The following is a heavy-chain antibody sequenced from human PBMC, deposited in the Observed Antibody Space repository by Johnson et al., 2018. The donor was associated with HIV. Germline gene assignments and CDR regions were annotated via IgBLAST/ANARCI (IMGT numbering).Heavy chain of an antibody. CDR3: ARSPRIVVVVAATVGHAFDI. D-gene: IGHD2-15*01. CDR2: ISYDGSNK. Sequence: QVQLVESGGGVVQPGRSLRLSCVASGFTFSSYGMHWVRQAPGKGLEWVTIISYDGSNKYYADSVKGRFTTSRDNSKNTLYLQMNSLRAEDTAVYYCARSPRIVVVVAATVGHAFDIWGQGTMVTVSS. CDR1: GFTFSSYG. J-gene: IGHJ3*02. V-gene: IGHV3-30*03.